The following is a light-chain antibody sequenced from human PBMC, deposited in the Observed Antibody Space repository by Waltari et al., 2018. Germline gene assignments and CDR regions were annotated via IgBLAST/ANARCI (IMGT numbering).Light chain of an antibody. CDR3: QSYDSSLSRGV. V-gene: IGLV1-40*01. Sequence: QSVLTQPPSVSGAPGQRVTSSCTGRSSHIGAGYDVHWYQQLPGTAPKLLIYGNSNRPSGVPDRFSGSKSGTSASLAITGLQAEDEADYYCQSYDSSLSRGVFGGGTKLTVL. J-gene: IGLJ3*02. CDR2: GNS. CDR1: SSHIGAGYD.